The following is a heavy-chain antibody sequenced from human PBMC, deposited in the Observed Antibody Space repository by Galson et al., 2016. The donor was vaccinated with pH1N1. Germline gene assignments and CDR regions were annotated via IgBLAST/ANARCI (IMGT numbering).Heavy chain of an antibody. D-gene: IGHD4-17*01. CDR1: GYTFTSQW. Sequence: QSGAEVKKRGESLKISCKASGYTFTSQWIAWVRQVPGKGLEWVGVVNPGGSTVRYGPPFQGRVTLSSDKSINPAYLQWSSLRASDTATYYCARQCDFGDYRGAAFDFWGQGTVVIVSS. V-gene: IGHV5-51*03. CDR3: ARQCDFGDYRGAAFDF. J-gene: IGHJ3*01. CDR2: VNPGGSTV.